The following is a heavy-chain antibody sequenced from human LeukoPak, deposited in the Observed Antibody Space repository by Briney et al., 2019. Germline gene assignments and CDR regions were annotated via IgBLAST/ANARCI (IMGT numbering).Heavy chain of an antibody. D-gene: IGHD4-17*01. CDR2: IWYDGSNK. CDR3: ARGYGDYPNAFGI. CDR1: GLTFSSYG. Sequence: TGGSLRLSCAASGLTFSSYGMHWVRQAPGKGLEWVAVIWYDGSNKYYADSVKGRFTISRDNSKNTLYLQMNSLRAEDTAVYYCARGYGDYPNAFGIWGQGTMVTVSS. V-gene: IGHV3-33*01. J-gene: IGHJ3*02.